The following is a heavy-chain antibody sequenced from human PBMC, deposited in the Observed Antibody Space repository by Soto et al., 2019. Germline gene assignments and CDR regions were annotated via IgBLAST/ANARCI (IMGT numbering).Heavy chain of an antibody. CDR3: ARDWHMDY. D-gene: IGHD2-21*01. Sequence: VQLVESGGGLVQPGESLRLSCAASGFTFSNHWINWIRQTPGRGLEWLAVIKQDGSEKYYVDSVKGRFTVSRDNAMNSAYLQMNSLRVDDAAVYYCARDWHMDYWGQGTLVTVSS. CDR2: IKQDGSEK. CDR1: GFTFSNHW. J-gene: IGHJ4*02. V-gene: IGHV3-7*04.